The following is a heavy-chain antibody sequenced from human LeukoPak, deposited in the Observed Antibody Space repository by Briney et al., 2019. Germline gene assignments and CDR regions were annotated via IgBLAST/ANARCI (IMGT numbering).Heavy chain of an antibody. CDR1: GGSISSYY. Sequence: SETLSLTCTVSGGSISSYYWSWIRQPAGKGLEWSGRIYTSGSNNYNPSVKSRVTMSVDTSKNQFSLKLSSVTAADTAVYYCARAGYFDWSLRDAFDIWGQGTMVTVSS. D-gene: IGHD3-9*01. V-gene: IGHV4-4*07. J-gene: IGHJ3*02. CDR2: IYTSGSN. CDR3: ARAGYFDWSLRDAFDI.